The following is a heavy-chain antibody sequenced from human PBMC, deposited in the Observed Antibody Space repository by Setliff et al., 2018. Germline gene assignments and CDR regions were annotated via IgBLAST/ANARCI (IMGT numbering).Heavy chain of an antibody. V-gene: IGHV1-69*05. CDR2: IIPIFGTA. Sequence: SVKVSCKASGGTFRNYGISWVRQAPGQGLDWMGGIIPIFGTANYAQKFHGRVTIITDESTSTAYMELSSLTSDDTAVYYCAREGVDTRSSTDYRYYMDVWGKGTTVTVSS. CDR3: AREGVDTRSSTDYRYYMDV. J-gene: IGHJ6*03. CDR1: GGTFRNYG. D-gene: IGHD5-18*01.